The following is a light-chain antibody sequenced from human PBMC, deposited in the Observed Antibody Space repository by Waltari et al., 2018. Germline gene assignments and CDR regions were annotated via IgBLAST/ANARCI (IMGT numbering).Light chain of an antibody. CDR3: QQYGSSRALT. CDR2: GAS. V-gene: IGKV3-20*01. CDR1: QSVSSSY. J-gene: IGKJ4*01. Sequence: TQSPSTLSASVGDRVIITCRASQSVSSSYLAWYQQKPGQAPRLLIYGASSRATGIPDRFSGSGSGTDFTLTINRLEPEDFAVYYCQQYGSSRALTFGGGTKVEIK.